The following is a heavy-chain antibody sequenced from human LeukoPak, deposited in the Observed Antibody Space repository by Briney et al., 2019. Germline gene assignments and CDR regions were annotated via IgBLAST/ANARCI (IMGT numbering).Heavy chain of an antibody. CDR1: GFTFGDYA. Sequence: PGGSLRLSYTASGFTFGDYAMSWFRQAPGKGLEWVGFIRSKAYGGTTEYAASVRGRFTISRDDSKSIAYLQMNSLKTEDTAVYYCTRAYTQLGFDPWGQGTLVTVSS. CDR3: TRAYTQLGFDP. D-gene: IGHD2-2*01. V-gene: IGHV3-49*03. CDR2: IRSKAYGGTT. J-gene: IGHJ5*02.